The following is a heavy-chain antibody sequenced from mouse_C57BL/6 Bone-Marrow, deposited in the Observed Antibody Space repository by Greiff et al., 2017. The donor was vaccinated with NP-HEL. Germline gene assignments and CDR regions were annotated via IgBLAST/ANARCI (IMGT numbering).Heavy chain of an antibody. Sequence: EVQLVESGPGLVKPSQSLSLTCSVSGYSITSGYYWNWIRQFPGNKLEWMRYISYDGSNNYNPSLKNRISITRDTSKNQFFLKLNSVTTEDTATYYCATSQSYGNLLYAMDYWGQGTSVTVSS. D-gene: IGHD1-1*01. CDR3: ATSQSYGNLLYAMDY. J-gene: IGHJ4*01. V-gene: IGHV3-6*01. CDR2: ISYDGSN. CDR1: GYSITSGYY.